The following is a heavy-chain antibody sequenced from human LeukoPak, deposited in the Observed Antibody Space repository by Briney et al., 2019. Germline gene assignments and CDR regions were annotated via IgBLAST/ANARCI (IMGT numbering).Heavy chain of an antibody. D-gene: IGHD4-17*01. J-gene: IGHJ4*02. CDR2: IKQDGSEK. Sequence: PGGSLRLSCAASGFTFSSYWMSWVRQAPGKGLEWVANIKQDGSEKYYVDSVKGRFTISRDNAKNSLYLQMNSLRAEDTAVYYCARDGLRPMYYFDYWGQGTLVTVSS. V-gene: IGHV3-7*01. CDR3: ARDGLRPMYYFDY. CDR1: GFTFSSYW.